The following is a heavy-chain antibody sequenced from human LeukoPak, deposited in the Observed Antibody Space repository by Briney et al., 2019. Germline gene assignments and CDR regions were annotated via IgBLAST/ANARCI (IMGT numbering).Heavy chain of an antibody. D-gene: IGHD3-16*02. CDR3: ARGNIMITFGGVIVRFVFDY. CDR1: GYTFTSYG. CDR2: ISGYNGNT. J-gene: IGHJ4*02. V-gene: IGHV1-18*01. Sequence: GASVKVSCKASGYTFTSYGISWVRQAPGQGLEWMGWISGYNGNTKYAQKLQGRVTMTTDTSTTTAYMELRSLRSDDTAVYYCARGNIMITFGGVIVRFVFDYWGQGTLVTVSS.